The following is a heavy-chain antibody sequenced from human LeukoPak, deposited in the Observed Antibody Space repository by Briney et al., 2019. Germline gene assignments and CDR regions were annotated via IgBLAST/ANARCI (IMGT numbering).Heavy chain of an antibody. Sequence: SETLSLTCAVHGGSFSGYYWSWIRQPPGKGLEWIGEINHSGSTNYNPSLKSRVTISVDTSKNQFSLKLSSVTAADTAVYYCARVFGTWGQGTLVTVSS. V-gene: IGHV4-34*01. CDR3: ARVFGT. CDR1: GGSFSGYY. J-gene: IGHJ5*02. D-gene: IGHD3-16*01. CDR2: INHSGST.